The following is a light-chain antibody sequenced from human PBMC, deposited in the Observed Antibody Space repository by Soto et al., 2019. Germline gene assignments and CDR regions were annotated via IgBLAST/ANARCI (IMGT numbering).Light chain of an antibody. CDR3: ISYAAGNNYLV. J-gene: IGLJ2*01. Sequence: QSALTQPRSVSGSPGQSVTISCTGTSSDVGGYNYVSWYQQHPGKAPKLMIYDVSKRPSGVPDRFSGSKSGNTASLTISGLQAEDEADYYCISYAAGNNYLVFGGGTKLTVL. V-gene: IGLV2-11*01. CDR2: DVS. CDR1: SSDVGGYNY.